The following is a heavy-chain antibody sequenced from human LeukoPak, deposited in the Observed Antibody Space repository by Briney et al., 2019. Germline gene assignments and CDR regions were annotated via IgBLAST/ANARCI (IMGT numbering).Heavy chain of an antibody. J-gene: IGHJ4*02. CDR2: SDPEDGET. D-gene: IGHD2-2*01. Sequence: ASVKVSCKVSGYTLTELSMHWVRQAPGKGLEWMGGSDPEDGETIYAQKFQGRVTMTEDTSTDTAYMELSSLRSEDTAVYYCATGSRVVPAAYFDYWGQGTLVTVSS. CDR1: GYTLTELS. V-gene: IGHV1-24*01. CDR3: ATGSRVVPAAYFDY.